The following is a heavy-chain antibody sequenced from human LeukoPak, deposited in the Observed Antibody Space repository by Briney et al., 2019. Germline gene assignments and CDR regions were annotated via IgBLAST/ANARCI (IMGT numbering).Heavy chain of an antibody. V-gene: IGHV3-15*01. J-gene: IGHJ4*02. D-gene: IGHD3-22*01. CDR2: MKSRNGGGTP. CDR1: GLTVADAW. Sequence: PGGSLRLSCAASGLTVADAWIHWVRQAPGKGLEWVGRMKSRNGGGTPDYAAPVRGRFTISRDDSENTLNLQMNSLRAEDTAAYYCARGSGYSDDFDYWGQGTLVTVSS. CDR3: ARGSGYSDDFDY.